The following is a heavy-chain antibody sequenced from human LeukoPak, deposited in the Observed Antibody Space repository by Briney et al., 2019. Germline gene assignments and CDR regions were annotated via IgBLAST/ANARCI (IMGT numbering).Heavy chain of an antibody. Sequence: GASVKVSCKASGGTFSSYAISWVRQAPGQGLEWMGGIIPIFGTANYAQKFQGRVTITADKSTSTAYMELSSLRSEDTTVYYCAREGGIDAFDIWGQGTMVTVSS. V-gene: IGHV1-69*06. CDR2: IIPIFGTA. CDR3: AREGGIDAFDI. D-gene: IGHD1-1*01. J-gene: IGHJ3*02. CDR1: GGTFSSYA.